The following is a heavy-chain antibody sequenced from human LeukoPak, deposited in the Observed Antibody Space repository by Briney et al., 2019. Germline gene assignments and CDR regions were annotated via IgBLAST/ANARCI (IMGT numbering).Heavy chain of an antibody. CDR1: GGTFSSHA. CDR2: IIPIFGTA. Sequence: SVKVSCKASGGTFSSHAISWVRQAPGQGLEWMGGIIPIFGTANYAQKFQGRVTITADESTSTAYMELSSLRSEDTAVYYCARGLSSPSAFDIWGQGTMVTVSS. V-gene: IGHV1-69*01. CDR3: ARGLSSPSAFDI. J-gene: IGHJ3*02. D-gene: IGHD6-6*01.